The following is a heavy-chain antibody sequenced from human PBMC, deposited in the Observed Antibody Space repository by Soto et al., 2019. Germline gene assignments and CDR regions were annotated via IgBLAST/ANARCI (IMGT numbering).Heavy chain of an antibody. Sequence: SETLSLTFTVSGGSISSGGYYWSWIRQHPGKGLEWVGYIYYSGSTYYNPSLKSRVTISVDTSKNQFSLKLSSVNAADTAVYYCARELYAVALLDYWGQGTLVTVS. CDR3: ARELYAVALLDY. D-gene: IGHD6-19*01. CDR1: GGSISSGGYY. CDR2: IYYSGST. J-gene: IGHJ4*02. V-gene: IGHV4-31*03.